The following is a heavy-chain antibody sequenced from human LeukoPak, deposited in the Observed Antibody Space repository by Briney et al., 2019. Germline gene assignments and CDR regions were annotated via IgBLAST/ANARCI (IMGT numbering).Heavy chain of an antibody. CDR1: GGSFSGYY. CDR2: INHSGST. V-gene: IGHV4-34*01. J-gene: IGHJ4*02. CDR3: ARRYSSGWPFDY. D-gene: IGHD6-19*01. Sequence: SETLSLTCAVYGGSFSGYYWSWIRQPPGKGXXXIGEINHSGSTNYNPSLKSRVTISVDTSKNQFSLKLSSVTAADTAVYYCARRYSSGWPFDYWGQGTLVTVSS.